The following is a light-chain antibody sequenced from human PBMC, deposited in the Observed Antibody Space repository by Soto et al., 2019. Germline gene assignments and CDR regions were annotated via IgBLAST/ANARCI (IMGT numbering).Light chain of an antibody. CDR1: DNIDTW. J-gene: IGKJ1*01. V-gene: IGKV1-5*03. Sequence: DIQMTQSPSTVSASVGDRVAITCRASDNIDTWVAWYQQKPGEAPKLLIYKASKLENGVPSRFAGFGSGTEFTLSIASLQPDDSATYYCQHYNSYSRTFGQGTTVEIK. CDR3: QHYNSYSRT. CDR2: KAS.